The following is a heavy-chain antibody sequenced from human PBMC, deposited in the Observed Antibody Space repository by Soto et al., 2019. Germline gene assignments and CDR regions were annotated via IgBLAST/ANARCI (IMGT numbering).Heavy chain of an antibody. V-gene: IGHV4-31*03. J-gene: IGHJ5*02. CDR1: GGSISSGGYY. CDR3: ARRNYGDNWFDP. CDR2: IYYSGST. D-gene: IGHD4-17*01. Sequence: SETLSLTCTVSGGSISSGGYYWSWIRQHPGKGLEWIGYIYYSGSTYYNPSLKSRVTISVDTSKNQFSLKLSSVTAADTAVYYCARRNYGDNWFDPWGQGTLVTVSS.